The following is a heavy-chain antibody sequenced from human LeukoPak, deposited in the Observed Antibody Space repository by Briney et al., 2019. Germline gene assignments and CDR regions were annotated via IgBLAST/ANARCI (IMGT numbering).Heavy chain of an antibody. CDR3: ARGIIPFDY. J-gene: IGHJ4*02. V-gene: IGHV4-59*01. D-gene: IGHD2-15*01. CDR1: GVSISSYY. Sequence: PSETLSLTCTVSGVSISSYYWSWIRQPPGKGLEWIGYIYYSGSTNYNPSLKSRVTISVDTSKNQFSLKLSSVTAADTAVYYCARGIIPFDYWGQGTLVTVSS. CDR2: IYYSGST.